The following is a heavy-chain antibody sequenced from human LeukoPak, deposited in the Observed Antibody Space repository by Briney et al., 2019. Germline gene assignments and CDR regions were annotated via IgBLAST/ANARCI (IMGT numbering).Heavy chain of an antibody. D-gene: IGHD1-1*01. CDR2: IRSNGDTA. CDR3: AKGQELDDGVFDS. V-gene: IGHV3-23*01. J-gene: IGHJ4*02. CDR1: GFTFSRIA. Sequence: GGSLRLSCTGSGFTFSRIALNWVRQAPGKGLEWVSTIRSNGDTAYNADSVNGRFTISRDNSKNTLYLQMDSLRVEDTAIYCCAKGQELDDGVFDSWGQGTLVTVSS.